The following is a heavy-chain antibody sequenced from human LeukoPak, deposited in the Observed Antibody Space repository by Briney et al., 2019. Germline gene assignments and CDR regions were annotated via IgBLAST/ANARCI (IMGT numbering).Heavy chain of an antibody. Sequence: GGSLRLSCAASGFTFSSYAMHWVRQAPGKGLEWVAVISYDGSNKYYADSVKGRFTISRDNSKNTLYLQMNSLRAEDTAVYYCARPYCGGDCYHNAFDIWGQGTVVTVSS. CDR3: ARPYCGGDCYHNAFDI. CDR1: GFTFSSYA. D-gene: IGHD2-21*02. V-gene: IGHV3-30-3*01. J-gene: IGHJ3*02. CDR2: ISYDGSNK.